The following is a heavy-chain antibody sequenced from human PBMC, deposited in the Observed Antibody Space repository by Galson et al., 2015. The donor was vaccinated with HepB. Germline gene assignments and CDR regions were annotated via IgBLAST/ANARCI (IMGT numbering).Heavy chain of an antibody. CDR2: ISGSGGST. V-gene: IGHV3-23*01. D-gene: IGHD2-2*01. CDR3: HGGEYQHAVGPDYYYYMDV. J-gene: IGHJ6*03. Sequence: SLRLSCAASGFTFSSYAMSWVRQAPGKGLEWVSAISGSGGSTYYADSVKGRFTISRDNSKNTLYLQMNSLRAEDTAVYYCHGGEYQHAVGPDYYYYMDVWGKGTTVTVSS. CDR1: GFTFSSYA.